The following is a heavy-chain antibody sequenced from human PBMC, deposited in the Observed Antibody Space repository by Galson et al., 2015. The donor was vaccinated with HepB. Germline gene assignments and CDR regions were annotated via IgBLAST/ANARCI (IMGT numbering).Heavy chain of an antibody. V-gene: IGHV1-69*02. CDR2: IIPILGIA. Sequence: SVKVSCKASGGTFSSYTISWVRQAPGQGLEWMGRIIPILGIANYAQKFQGRVTITADKSTSTAYMELSSLRSEDTAVYYCASHGAYSSGGHFDYWGQGTLVTVSS. D-gene: IGHD6-19*01. CDR3: ASHGAYSSGGHFDY. J-gene: IGHJ4*02. CDR1: GGTFSSYT.